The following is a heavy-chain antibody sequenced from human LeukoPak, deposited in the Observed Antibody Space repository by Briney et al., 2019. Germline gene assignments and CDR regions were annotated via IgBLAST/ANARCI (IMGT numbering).Heavy chain of an antibody. CDR1: GYTFTSYA. V-gene: IGHV7-4-1*02. CDR3: ARGGRLYIAAAGTGDY. CDR2: INTNTGNP. Sequence: ASVKVSCKASGYTFTSYAMHWVRQAPGQRLEWMGWINTNTGNPTYAQGFTGRFVFSLDTSVSTAYLQISSLKAEDTAVYYCARGGRLYIAAAGTGDYWGQGTLVTVSS. D-gene: IGHD6-13*01. J-gene: IGHJ4*02.